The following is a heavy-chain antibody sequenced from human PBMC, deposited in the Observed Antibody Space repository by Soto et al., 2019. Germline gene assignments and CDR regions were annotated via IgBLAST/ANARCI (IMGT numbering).Heavy chain of an antibody. D-gene: IGHD6-25*01. Sequence: PSGTLSLTCTASGGSITSSSHFWGWVRQPPGKWLEWIGTIYFTGNTYYTPSLKSRLTMSIDTSKNEFSLRLNSVTAADTAVYYCAGQTFTIAAASYGSINWFDPWGPVTLVTVSS. CDR1: GGSITSSSHF. CDR2: IYFTGNT. J-gene: IGHJ5*02. V-gene: IGHV4-39*01. CDR3: AGQTFTIAAASYGSINWFDP.